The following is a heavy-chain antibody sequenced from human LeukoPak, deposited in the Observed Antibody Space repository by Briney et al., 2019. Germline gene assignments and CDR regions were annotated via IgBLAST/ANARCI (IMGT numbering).Heavy chain of an antibody. CDR3: ARENWDIGAVPMDF. CDR1: GFRLSASS. D-gene: IGHD3-16*01. J-gene: IGHJ6*04. CDR2: ISSRSSAI. V-gene: IGHV3-48*01. Sequence: GRSLSLSREASGFRLSASSMIGVRQAPPKGVEGMSYISSRSSAIYFARPPRGRFIISRENAKDSLYLQMNRLRAEDTAVYYCARENWDIGAVPMDFWVKGTTVTVSS.